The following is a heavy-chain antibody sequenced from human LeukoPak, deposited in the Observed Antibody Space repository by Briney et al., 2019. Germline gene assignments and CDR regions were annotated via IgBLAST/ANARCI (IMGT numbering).Heavy chain of an antibody. J-gene: IGHJ4*02. D-gene: IGHD3-9*01. Sequence: SETLSLTCTVSGGSISSGGYYWSWIRQHPGKGLEWIGYIYYSGSTYYNPSLKSRVTISVDTSKNQFSLKLSSVTAADTAVYYCARSDILTGYPSGGYFDYWGQGTLVTVSS. V-gene: IGHV4-31*03. CDR1: GGSISSGGYY. CDR2: IYYSGST. CDR3: ARSDILTGYPSGGYFDY.